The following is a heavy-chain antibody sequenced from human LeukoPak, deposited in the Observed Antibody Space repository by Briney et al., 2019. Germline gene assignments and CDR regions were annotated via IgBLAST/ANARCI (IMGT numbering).Heavy chain of an antibody. D-gene: IGHD3-10*01. Sequence: SETLSLTCTVSGGSISSYYWSWIRQPPGKGLEWIGYIYYSGSTNYKPSLKSRVTISVDTSKNQFSLKLSSVAAADTAVYYCARGGYYGSGNDFRFDPWGQGTQVTVSS. CDR3: ARGGYYGSGNDFRFDP. CDR1: GGSISSYY. V-gene: IGHV4-59*01. CDR2: IYYSGST. J-gene: IGHJ5*02.